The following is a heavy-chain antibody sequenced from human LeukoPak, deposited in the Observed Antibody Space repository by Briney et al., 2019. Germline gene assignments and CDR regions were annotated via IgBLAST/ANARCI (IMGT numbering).Heavy chain of an antibody. CDR2: IYHSGTT. CDR1: GGSIRSTTHY. J-gene: IGHJ4*02. V-gene: IGHV4-61*01. D-gene: IGHD3-3*01. CDR3: ATMKAVRVNDFWSGYPDY. Sequence: SETLSLTCAASGGSIRSTTHYWSWIRQPPGKGLEWMGYIYHSGTTNYNPSLRSRVTISVDTSKNQFSLKLSSVTAADTAVYYCATMKAVRVNDFWSGYPDYWGQGTLVTVSS.